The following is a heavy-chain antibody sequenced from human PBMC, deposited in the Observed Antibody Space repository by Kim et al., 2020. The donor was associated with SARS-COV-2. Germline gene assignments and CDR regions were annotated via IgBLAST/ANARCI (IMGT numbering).Heavy chain of an antibody. CDR2: IDSTSGYI. Sequence: GGSLRLSCEASGFTFSSYSMNWVRQPPGKGLEWVSSIDSTSGYINYADSVKGRFTISRDNAKNSLYLHVNSLRAEDTAVYYCAKDRPSADGSFDYWGQGTLVTVSS. D-gene: IGHD6-6*01. CDR3: AKDRPSADGSFDY. J-gene: IGHJ4*02. V-gene: IGHV3-21*01. CDR1: GFTFSSYS.